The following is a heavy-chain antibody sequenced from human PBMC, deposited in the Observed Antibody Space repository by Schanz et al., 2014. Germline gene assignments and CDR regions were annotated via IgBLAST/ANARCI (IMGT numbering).Heavy chain of an antibody. J-gene: IGHJ4*02. CDR3: ARGGYSRGWYDQDIAHFDY. CDR2: MNPSSGNP. CDR1: GYTFTSYD. V-gene: IGHV1-8*01. D-gene: IGHD6-19*01. Sequence: QVQLIQSGAEVKKPGASVKVSCTASGYTFTSYDINWVRQAPGQGLEWLGCMNPSSGNPGSAQKFRGRVTTTRNTSTSTAYIELHILTSDDTAVEYCARGGYSRGWYDQDIAHFDYWGQGTLVTVSS.